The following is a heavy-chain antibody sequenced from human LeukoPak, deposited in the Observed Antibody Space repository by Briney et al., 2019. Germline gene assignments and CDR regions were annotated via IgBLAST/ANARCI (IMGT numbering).Heavy chain of an antibody. CDR3: ARRPYYDSSGYYSGFDY. CDR2: IYYSGGT. D-gene: IGHD3-22*01. J-gene: IGHJ4*02. V-gene: IGHV4-39*01. Sequence: KASETLSLTCTVSGGSISSSSYYWGWIRQPPGKGLEWIGSIYYSGGTYYNPSLKSRVTISVDTSKNQFSLKLSSVTAADTAVYYCARRPYYDSSGYYSGFDYWGQGTLVTVSS. CDR1: GGSISSSSYY.